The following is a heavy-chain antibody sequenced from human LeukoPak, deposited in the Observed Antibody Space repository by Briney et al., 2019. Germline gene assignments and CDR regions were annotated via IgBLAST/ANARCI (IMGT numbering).Heavy chain of an antibody. D-gene: IGHD1-1*01. CDR1: GFTFSNYA. CDR2: ISGSGGST. J-gene: IGHJ4*02. V-gene: IGHV3-23*01. Sequence: GGSLRLSCAASGFTFSNYAMSWVRQAPGKGLEWVSGISGSGGSTYYAGSVKGRFTVSRDNSKNTLYLQMNSLRAEDTAVYYCARDQDWNDRGGLDYWGQGTLVIVSS. CDR3: ARDQDWNDRGGLDY.